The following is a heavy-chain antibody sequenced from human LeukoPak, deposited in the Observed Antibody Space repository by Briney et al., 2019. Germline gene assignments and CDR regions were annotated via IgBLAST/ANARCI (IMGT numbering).Heavy chain of an antibody. D-gene: IGHD3-22*01. V-gene: IGHV1-18*01. J-gene: IGHJ6*02. CDR3: ASSVGSSGYYSLYYYYYGMDV. CDR1: GYTFTSYG. CDR2: ISAYSGDT. Sequence: ASVKVSCKASGYTFTSYGISWVRQAPGQGLEWMGWISAYSGDTNYAQKFQGRATMTTDTSTSTAYMELRSLSSDDTAVYYCASSVGSSGYYSLYYYYYGMDVWGQGTTVTVSS.